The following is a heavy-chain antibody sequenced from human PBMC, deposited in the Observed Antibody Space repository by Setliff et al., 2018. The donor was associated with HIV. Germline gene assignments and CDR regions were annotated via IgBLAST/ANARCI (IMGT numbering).Heavy chain of an antibody. J-gene: IGHJ5*02. CDR3: ARAPYVSGSFGWFDP. D-gene: IGHD3-10*01. Sequence: TLSLTCTVSGGSISSSSYYWNWFRQYPGKGLEWIGYIHYTGTTNQNPSLRSLITISLDTSKNQFSLKLTSVTAADTAVYYCARAPYVSGSFGWFDPWGQGTLVTVSS. CDR1: GGSISSSSYY. V-gene: IGHV4-31*01. CDR2: IHYTGTT.